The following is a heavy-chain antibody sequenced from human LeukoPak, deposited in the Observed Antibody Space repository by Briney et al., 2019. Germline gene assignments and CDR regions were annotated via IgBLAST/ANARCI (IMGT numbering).Heavy chain of an antibody. CDR3: ARVRYRLAETYIDY. D-gene: IGHD3-16*01. CDR1: GYIFTGYY. J-gene: IGHJ4*02. V-gene: IGHV1-2*02. Sequence: ASVKVSCKAPGYIFTGYYMHWVRQAPGQGLEWMGWINPNSGDTNYAQKFQGRVTMTRDTSISTAYMELSRLRSDDTAVYYCARVRYRLAETYIDYWGQGTLVTVSS. CDR2: INPNSGDT.